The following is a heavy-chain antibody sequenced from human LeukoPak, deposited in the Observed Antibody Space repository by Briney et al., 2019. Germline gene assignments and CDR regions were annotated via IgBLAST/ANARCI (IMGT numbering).Heavy chain of an antibody. CDR1: GFIFSTYS. J-gene: IGHJ4*02. V-gene: IGHV3-48*01. CDR2: ISGSSTSI. CDR3: ARKDGMATMNY. Sequence: GGSLRLSCAASGFIFSTYSMNWVRQAPGKGLEWVSYISGSSTSIYYADSVKGRFTISRDNAKNSLYLQMNSLRAEDTAVYYCARKDGMATMNYWGQGTLVTVSS. D-gene: IGHD5-24*01.